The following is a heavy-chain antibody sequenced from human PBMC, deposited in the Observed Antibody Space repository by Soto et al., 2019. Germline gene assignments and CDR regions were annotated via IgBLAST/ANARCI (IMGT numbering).Heavy chain of an antibody. D-gene: IGHD3-3*01. CDR2: ISSSSSYI. J-gene: IGHJ6*02. CDR3: AKGAPYYDFWSGYEVPLYYYYYGMDV. V-gene: IGHV3-21*04. CDR1: GFTFSSYS. Sequence: GGSLRLSCAASGFTFSSYSMNWVRQAPGKGLEWVSLISSSSSYIYYADSVKGRFTISRDNSKNTLYLQMNSLRAEDTAVYYCAKGAPYYDFWSGYEVPLYYYYYGMDVWGQGTTVTVSS.